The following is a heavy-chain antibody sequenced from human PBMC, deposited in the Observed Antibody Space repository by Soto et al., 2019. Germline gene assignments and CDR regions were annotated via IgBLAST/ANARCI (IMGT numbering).Heavy chain of an antibody. CDR3: AKGARCYYPNYCYGMDF. D-gene: IGHD3-22*01. Sequence: GGSLRLSCAASEVTFGSYAMSWVRQAPGKGLEWVSGISGGGGSTYYADSVKGRFTISRDNSKNTMDLQMNSLRAEDTAVYHCAKGARCYYPNYCYGMDFCGQGTSVTVSS. V-gene: IGHV3-23*01. CDR2: ISGGGGST. J-gene: IGHJ6*02. CDR1: EVTFGSYA.